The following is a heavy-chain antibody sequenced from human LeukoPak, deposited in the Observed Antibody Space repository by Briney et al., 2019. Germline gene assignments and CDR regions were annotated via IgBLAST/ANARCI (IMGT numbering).Heavy chain of an antibody. D-gene: IGHD3-10*01. CDR3: ATYAGTSSKYFQH. V-gene: IGHV5-51*01. Sequence: GESLKISCKGSGYSFTNNWIGWVRQMPGKGLEWMGIILSADSDTRYSPSFQGQVTISADESINTAYVQWSSLKASDTAMYYCATYAGTSSKYFQHWGQGTLVTVSS. J-gene: IGHJ1*01. CDR1: GYSFTNNW. CDR2: ILSADSDT.